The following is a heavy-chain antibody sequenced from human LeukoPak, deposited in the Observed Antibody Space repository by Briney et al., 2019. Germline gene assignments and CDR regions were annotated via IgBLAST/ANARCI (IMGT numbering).Heavy chain of an antibody. Sequence: GGSLRLSCAASGFTYTNYWVSWFRQAPGQGLEWVASIKQDGSEGYYVDSVKGRFTISRDNAKNSLSLQLSSLRVEDTAVYYCARGSMHVYHLYTDYWGQGTLVTVSS. CDR1: GFTYTNYW. J-gene: IGHJ4*02. CDR3: ARGSMHVYHLYTDY. D-gene: IGHD3-16*01. V-gene: IGHV3-7*01. CDR2: IKQDGSEG.